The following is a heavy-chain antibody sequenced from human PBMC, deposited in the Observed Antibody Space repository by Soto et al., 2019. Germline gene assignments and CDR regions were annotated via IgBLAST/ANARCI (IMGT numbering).Heavy chain of an antibody. CDR2: INPSGGST. CDR3: AADDTTTFI. CDR1: GYTFTSYY. Sequence: ASVKVSCKASGYTFTSYYMHWVRQAPGQGLEWMGIINPSGGSTSYAQKFQGRVTMTRDMSTSTVYMVLSSLTSEDTAVYFCAADDTTTFIWGPGTLVTVSS. J-gene: IGHJ4*02. D-gene: IGHD1-1*01. V-gene: IGHV1-46*01.